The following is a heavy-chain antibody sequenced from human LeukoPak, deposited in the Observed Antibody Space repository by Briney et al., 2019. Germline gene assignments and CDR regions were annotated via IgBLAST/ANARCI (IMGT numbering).Heavy chain of an antibody. CDR1: GFTVSGNY. CDR3: ARDPGGYMDV. CDR2: ISSSGSTI. Sequence: GGSLRLSCAVSGFTVSGNYMSWIRQAPGKGLEWVSYISSSGSTIYYADSVKGRFTISRDNAKNSLYLQMNSLRAEDTTVYYCARDPGGYMDVWGKGTTVTISS. V-gene: IGHV3-11*04. D-gene: IGHD3-10*01. J-gene: IGHJ6*03.